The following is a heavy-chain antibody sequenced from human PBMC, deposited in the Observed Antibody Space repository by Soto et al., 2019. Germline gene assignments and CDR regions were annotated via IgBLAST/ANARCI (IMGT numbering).Heavy chain of an antibody. Sequence: GGSLRLSCAASGFTVSSNYMSWVRQAPGKGLEWVSVIYSGGSTYYADSVKGRFTISRDNSKNTLYLQMNSLRAEDTAVYYCARDPTIFGVVTAGGMDVWGQGTTVTVSS. CDR2: IYSGGST. J-gene: IGHJ6*02. CDR3: ARDPTIFGVVTAGGMDV. D-gene: IGHD3-3*01. CDR1: GFTVSSNY. V-gene: IGHV3-53*01.